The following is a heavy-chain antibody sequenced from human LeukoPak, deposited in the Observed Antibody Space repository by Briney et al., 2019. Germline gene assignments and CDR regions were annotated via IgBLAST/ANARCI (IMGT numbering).Heavy chain of an antibody. V-gene: IGHV5-51*01. CDR1: GYNFTSYW. CDR3: ARPPDYGCPSR. Sequence: GESLQTSSKGSGYNFTSYWIGWVRQMPGKGLEWMGIIYPGDSDTRYSPSLQGQVTISADKSISTAYLQWSSLKASDTAMYYCARPPDYGCPSRWGQGTLVTVSS. J-gene: IGHJ4*02. D-gene: IGHD4-17*01. CDR2: IYPGDSDT.